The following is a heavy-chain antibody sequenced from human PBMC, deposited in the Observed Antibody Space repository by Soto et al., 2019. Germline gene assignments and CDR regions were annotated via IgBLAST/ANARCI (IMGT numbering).Heavy chain of an antibody. V-gene: IGHV1-58*01. J-gene: IGHJ6*02. Sequence: SVKVSCNAPGFPFTNSAVQLVRQARGQRLEWIGWTVVGSGNTIYAQKFQERVTITRDMSTSTAYMELSSLRSEDTAVYYCAATKVRGYYYGMDVWGQGTTVTVSS. CDR3: AATKVRGYYYGMDV. CDR2: TVVGSGNT. CDR1: GFPFTNSA.